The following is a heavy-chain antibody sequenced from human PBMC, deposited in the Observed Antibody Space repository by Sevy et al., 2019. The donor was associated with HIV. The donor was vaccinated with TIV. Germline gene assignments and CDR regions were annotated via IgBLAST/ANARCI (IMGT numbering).Heavy chain of an antibody. J-gene: IGHJ6*02. CDR2: IKLDGSEK. CDR3: ARDCSSTSCLWGMDV. CDR1: GFTFSSYW. Sequence: GGSLRLSCAASGFTFSSYWMSWVRQAPGKGLEWVANIKLDGSEKYYVDSVKGRFIISRDNAKNSLYLQMNSLRAEDTAVYYCARDCSSTSCLWGMDVWGQGTTVTVSS. V-gene: IGHV3-7*03. D-gene: IGHD2-2*01.